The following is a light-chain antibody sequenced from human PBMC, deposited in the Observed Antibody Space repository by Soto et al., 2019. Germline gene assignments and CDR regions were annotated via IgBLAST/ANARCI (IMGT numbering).Light chain of an antibody. CDR1: QSVNSN. Sequence: EKVMTQSPAALSVSPGERATLSCRASQSVNSNLAWYQQKAGQAPRLLLYGASTRATGIPARFSGSASGTEFTLTSSSLQSEDSAVYYCQQYNDWPLTFGGGTKVEIK. CDR2: GAS. CDR3: QQYNDWPLT. V-gene: IGKV3-15*01. J-gene: IGKJ4*01.